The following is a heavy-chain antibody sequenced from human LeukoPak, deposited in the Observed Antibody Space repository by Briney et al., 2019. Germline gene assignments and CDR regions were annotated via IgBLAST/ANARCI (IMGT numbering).Heavy chain of an antibody. D-gene: IGHD5-24*01. V-gene: IGHV3-30*03. CDR3: ARGISRDGYNFDY. CDR2: ISYDGSNK. CDR1: GFTFSSYG. J-gene: IGHJ4*02. Sequence: GGSLRLSCAASGFTFSSYGMHWVRQAPGKGLEWVAVISYDGSNKYYADSVKGRFTISRDNSKNTLYLQMNSLRAEDTAVYYCARGISRDGYNFDYWGQGTLVTVSS.